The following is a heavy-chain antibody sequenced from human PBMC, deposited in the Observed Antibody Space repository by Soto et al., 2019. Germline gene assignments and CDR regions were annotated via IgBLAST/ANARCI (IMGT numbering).Heavy chain of an antibody. CDR3: AREHGFSYGLNYFDP. CDR1: GGSISSGGYY. J-gene: IGHJ5*02. CDR2: IYDSGST. Sequence: TSETLSLTCALSGGSISSGGYYWRWIRQPPGKGLEWIGYIYDSGSTNYNPSLKSRVTMSVDTSKNQFSLNLSSVTAADTAVYYCAREHGFSYGLNYFDPWGQGTLVTVS. V-gene: IGHV4-61*08. D-gene: IGHD5-18*01.